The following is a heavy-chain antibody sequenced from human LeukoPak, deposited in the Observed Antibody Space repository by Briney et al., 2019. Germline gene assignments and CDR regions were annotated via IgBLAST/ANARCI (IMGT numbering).Heavy chain of an antibody. CDR2: IYTSGST. D-gene: IGHD3-3*01. J-gene: IGHJ4*02. CDR3: ARQFGDFWSGYWYFDY. CDR1: GGSISSGSYY. V-gene: IGHV4-61*02. Sequence: SETLSLTCTVSGGSISSGSYYWSWIRQPAGKGLEWIGLIYTSGSTNYNPSLKSRVTISVDTSKNQFSLKLSSVTAADTAVYYCARQFGDFWSGYWYFDYWGQGTLVTVSS.